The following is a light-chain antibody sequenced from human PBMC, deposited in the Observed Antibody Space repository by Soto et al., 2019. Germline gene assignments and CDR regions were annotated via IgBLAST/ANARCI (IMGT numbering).Light chain of an antibody. Sequence: EIVLTQSPGTLSLSPGERATLSCRASQSVSSNYFAWYQQKPGQAPRLLIHGASRRATGIPDRFSGSGSGTDFTHTISRLEPEDFAVYYCQQYGSSLSITFGQGTRLEIK. V-gene: IGKV3-20*01. CDR1: QSVSSNY. CDR2: GAS. CDR3: QQYGSSLSIT. J-gene: IGKJ5*01.